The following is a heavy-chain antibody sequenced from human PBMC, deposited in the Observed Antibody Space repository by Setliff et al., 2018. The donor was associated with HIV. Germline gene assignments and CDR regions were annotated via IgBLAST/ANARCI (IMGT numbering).Heavy chain of an antibody. J-gene: IGHJ4*02. CDR1: GYTFSSYD. CDR3: ARDSLPPHQQYYDYWSGLDS. D-gene: IGHD3-3*01. V-gene: IGHV1-8*03. CDR2: VNPNSGNT. Sequence: ASVKVSCKASGYTFSSYDINWVRQATGQGLEWMGWVNPNSGNTGYAQKFQGRVTISADKSMSTAYMELRSLRSEDTAVYYCARDSLPPHQQYYDYWSGLDSWGQGTLVTVSA.